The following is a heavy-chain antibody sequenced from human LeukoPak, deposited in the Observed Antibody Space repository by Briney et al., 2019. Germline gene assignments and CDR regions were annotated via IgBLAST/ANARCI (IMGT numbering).Heavy chain of an antibody. V-gene: IGHV3-48*02. CDR3: ARVDCSGGSCYSALTL. Sequence: GGSLRLSCAASGFSFSSYGMNWVRQAPGTGLEWISYISTSSGTIYYADSVEGRFTISRDSARNSLFLQMNSLRDDDTAVYYCARVDCSGGSCYSALTLWGQGTLVTVSS. CDR1: GFSFSSYG. J-gene: IGHJ4*02. CDR2: ISTSSGTI. D-gene: IGHD2-15*01.